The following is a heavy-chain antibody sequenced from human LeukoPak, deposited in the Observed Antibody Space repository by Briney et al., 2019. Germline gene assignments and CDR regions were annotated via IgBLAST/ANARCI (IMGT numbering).Heavy chain of an antibody. D-gene: IGHD5-24*01. Sequence: ASVTVSCKASGYTFTSYGISWVRQAPGQGLEWMGWISAYNGNTNYAQKLQGRVTITTDTYTSTAYMELRSLRSDDTAVCYCARVKSSTEMATIWYYYYYYMDVWGKGTTVTVSS. CDR2: ISAYNGNT. CDR3: ARVKSSTEMATIWYYYYYYMDV. CDR1: GYTFTSYG. V-gene: IGHV1-18*01. J-gene: IGHJ6*03.